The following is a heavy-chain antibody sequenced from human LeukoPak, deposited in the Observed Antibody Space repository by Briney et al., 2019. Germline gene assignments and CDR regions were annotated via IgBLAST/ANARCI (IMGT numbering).Heavy chain of an antibody. D-gene: IGHD2-15*01. J-gene: IGHJ6*02. CDR3: AKGVVAATNAAYYGMDV. CDR1: GFTFNSYW. Sequence: GGSLRLSCAASGFTFNSYWMSWVRQAQGKGLEWVANIKQDGGEKYYVDSVKGRFTISRDNSKNTLYLQMNSLRPEDTAVYYCAKGVVAATNAAYYGMDVWGQGTTVTVSS. V-gene: IGHV3-7*01. CDR2: IKQDGGEK.